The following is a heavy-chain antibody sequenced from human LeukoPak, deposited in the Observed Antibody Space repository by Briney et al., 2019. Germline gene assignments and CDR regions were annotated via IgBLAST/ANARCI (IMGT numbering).Heavy chain of an antibody. CDR1: GGSISTNNHC. V-gene: IGHV4-39*01. Sequence: PSETLSLSCTVSGGSISTNNHCWGWIRQPRGEGLEWIGNIYSSGRYDSNPFLKSRVTISVDSSETHFSLKVTSVTAADTAVYYCARWRHGYNSGDAFDIWGQGVMVTVSS. D-gene: IGHD5-24*01. J-gene: IGHJ3*02. CDR2: IYSSGRY. CDR3: ARWRHGYNSGDAFDI.